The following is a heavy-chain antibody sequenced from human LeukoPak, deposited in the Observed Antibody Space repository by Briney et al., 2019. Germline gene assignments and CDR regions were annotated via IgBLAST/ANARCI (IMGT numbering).Heavy chain of an antibody. D-gene: IGHD3-22*01. CDR1: GYTFTGYY. J-gene: IGHJ4*02. V-gene: IGHV1-2*02. CDR2: MDPKSGEA. Sequence: GASVKVSCKASGYTFTGYYMHWVRQAPGQGLEWMGWMDPKSGEANHAQKFQGRVIMTRDTSINTAYTELSRLRSDDTAVYYCALEVYYSDNSAFDYWGQGTLVTVSS. CDR3: ALEVYYSDNSAFDY.